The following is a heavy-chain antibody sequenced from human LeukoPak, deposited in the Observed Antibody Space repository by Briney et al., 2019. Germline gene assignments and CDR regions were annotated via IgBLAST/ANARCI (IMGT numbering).Heavy chain of an antibody. CDR1: GITFTRHY. CDR3: ARDLGDASHIVVINRDYLDS. CDR2: IKPNTGDT. J-gene: IGHJ4*02. D-gene: IGHD3-22*01. V-gene: IGHV1-2*02. Sequence: ASVKVCCRASGITFTRHYIYWMRQTPGQAREWMGWIKPNTGDTNFAQKFQGRVTLTRDTSLITAYMELSGLTSDDTAIYYCARDLGDASHIVVINRDYLDSWGQGTQVTVSS.